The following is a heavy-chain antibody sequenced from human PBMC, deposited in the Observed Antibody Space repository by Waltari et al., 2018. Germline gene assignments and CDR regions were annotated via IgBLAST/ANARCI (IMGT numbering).Heavy chain of an antibody. CDR1: GGSFSGYY. CDR3: ARGGYSNGYYYYYGMDV. J-gene: IGHJ6*02. Sequence: QVQLQQWGAGLLKPSETLSLTCAVYGGSFSGYYWSWIRHPPGKGLEWIGEINHSGSTNYNPSLKSRVTISVDTSKNQFSLKLSSVTAADTAVYYCARGGYSNGYYYYYGMDVWGQGTTVTVSS. CDR2: INHSGST. D-gene: IGHD5-18*01. V-gene: IGHV4-34*01.